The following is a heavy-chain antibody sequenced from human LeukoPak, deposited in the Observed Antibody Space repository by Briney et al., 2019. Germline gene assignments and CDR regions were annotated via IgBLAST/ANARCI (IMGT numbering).Heavy chain of an antibody. CDR1: GYTFSSYA. V-gene: IGHV3-23*01. D-gene: IGHD1-26*01. J-gene: IGHJ4*02. CDR3: AKGSSEWELLV. Sequence: GGSLRLSCAASGYTFSSYAMSWVRQAPGKGLEWVSAISGSGCSTYYADSVKGRFTISRDNSKNTLYLQMNSLRVEDTAVYYCAKGSSEWELLVWGQGTLVTVSS. CDR2: ISGSGCST.